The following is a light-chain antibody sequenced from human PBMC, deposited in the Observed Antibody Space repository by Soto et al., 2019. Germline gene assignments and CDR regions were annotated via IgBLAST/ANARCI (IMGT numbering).Light chain of an antibody. CDR3: QSYDSSLSDPWV. CDR1: SSNIGAGYD. Sequence: QAVVTQPPSVSGAPGQRVTISCTGSSSNIGAGYDVHWYQQLPGTAPKLLIYGNSNRPSGVPDRFSGSKSGTSASLAITGLQAEDEADYYCQSYDSSLSDPWVFGGGTQLTVL. V-gene: IGLV1-40*01. CDR2: GNS. J-gene: IGLJ3*02.